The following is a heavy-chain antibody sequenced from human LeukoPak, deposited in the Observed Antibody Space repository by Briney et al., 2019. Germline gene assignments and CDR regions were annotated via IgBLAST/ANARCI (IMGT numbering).Heavy chain of an antibody. CDR1: GYTFTSYD. J-gene: IGHJ5*02. D-gene: IGHD5-24*01. CDR2: LNPNSGNT. CDR3: ARGLGRMATMDWFDP. V-gene: IGHV1-8*01. Sequence: ASVKVSCKASGYTFTSYDINWVRQATGQGLEWMGWLNPNSGNTGYAQKFQGRVTMTRNTSISTAYMELSSLRSEDTAVYYCARGLGRMATMDWFDPWGQGTLVTVSS.